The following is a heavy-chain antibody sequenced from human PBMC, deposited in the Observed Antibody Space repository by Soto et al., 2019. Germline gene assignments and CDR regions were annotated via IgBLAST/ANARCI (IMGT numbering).Heavy chain of an antibody. CDR1: GGTFSSYA. CDR3: ARASRRYSSGTSLFSY. V-gene: IGHV1-69*13. D-gene: IGHD2-2*01. Sequence: ASVKVSCKASGGTFSSYAISWVRQAPGQGLEWMGGIIPIFGTANYAQKFQGRVTITADESTSTAYMELSSLRSEDTAVYYCARASRRYSSGTSLFSYWAQGSLVTVSS. CDR2: IIPIFGTA. J-gene: IGHJ4*02.